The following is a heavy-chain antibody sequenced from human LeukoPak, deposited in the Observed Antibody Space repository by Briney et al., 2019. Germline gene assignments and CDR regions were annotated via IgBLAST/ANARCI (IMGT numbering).Heavy chain of an antibody. D-gene: IGHD2-21*01. V-gene: IGHV3-21*01. CDR1: GFTFSSYG. Sequence: GGSLRLSCAASGFTFSSYGMHWVRQAPGKGLEWVSSISSSSSYIYYADSVKGRFTISRDNAKNSLYLQMNSLRAEDTAVYYCARGDPLRSRDYYFDYWGQGTLVTVSS. J-gene: IGHJ4*02. CDR3: ARGDPLRSRDYYFDY. CDR2: ISSSSSYI.